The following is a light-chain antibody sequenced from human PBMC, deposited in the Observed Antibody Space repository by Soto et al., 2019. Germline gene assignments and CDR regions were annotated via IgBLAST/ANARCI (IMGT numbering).Light chain of an antibody. CDR1: QEISSSY. CDR3: QQFGGSWT. Sequence: DIVLTQSPGTLSLSPGEGATLSCRASQEISSSYVAWYQQTPGQAPRLLLYATSNRGPGIPDRFRGSGSGTDFTLTINRLEPEDFAGYYCQQFGGSWTFGQGTRVEIK. J-gene: IGKJ1*01. V-gene: IGKV3-20*01. CDR2: ATS.